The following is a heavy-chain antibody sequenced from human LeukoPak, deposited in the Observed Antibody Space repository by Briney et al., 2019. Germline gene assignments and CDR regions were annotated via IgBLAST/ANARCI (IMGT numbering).Heavy chain of an antibody. V-gene: IGHV3-9*01. Sequence: GGSLRLSCAASGFTFDDYAMHWVRQAPGKGLEWVSGINWNSGNIGYADSVKGRFTISRDNAKNSLYLQMNSLRAEDTALYYCAKDMVRGVIYAFDIWGQGTMVTVSS. CDR1: GFTFDDYA. J-gene: IGHJ3*02. D-gene: IGHD3-10*01. CDR2: INWNSGNI. CDR3: AKDMVRGVIYAFDI.